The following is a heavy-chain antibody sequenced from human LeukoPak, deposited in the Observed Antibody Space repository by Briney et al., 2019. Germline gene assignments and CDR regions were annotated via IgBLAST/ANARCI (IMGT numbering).Heavy chain of an antibody. J-gene: IGHJ3*02. CDR2: INPNSGGT. CDR3: GRVEARTGAFDI. Sequence: GASVKVSCKASGYTFTAYYMHWVRQAPGQGLEWMGWINPNSGGTTYPQTFKARVTMTRDTSISTAYMELSSLRSDDTAVYYCGRVEARTGAFDIWGQGTMVTVSS. V-gene: IGHV1-2*02. D-gene: IGHD1-14*01. CDR1: GYTFTAYY.